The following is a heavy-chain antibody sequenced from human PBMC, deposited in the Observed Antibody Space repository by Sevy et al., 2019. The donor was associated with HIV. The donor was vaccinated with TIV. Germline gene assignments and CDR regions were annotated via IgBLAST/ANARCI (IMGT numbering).Heavy chain of an antibody. CDR2: ITRNSYEAYGGTR. CDR1: GFTFDDYA. CDR3: SRALATAVTPEYYFDY. J-gene: IGHJ4*02. V-gene: IGHV3-49*03. D-gene: IGHD2-15*01. Sequence: HTGGSLRLSCIASGFTFDDYAMSWFRQAPGKGLEWVAFITRNSYEAYGGTREYAASVKGRFTISRDDSKSIAYLQMNSLKTEDTAMYYCSRALATAVTPEYYFDYWGQGTLVTVSS.